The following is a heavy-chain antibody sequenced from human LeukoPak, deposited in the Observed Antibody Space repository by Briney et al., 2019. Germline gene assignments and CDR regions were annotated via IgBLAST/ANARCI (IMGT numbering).Heavy chain of an antibody. CDR3: TTTAGYNYGQY. CDR1: GLIVSNNY. V-gene: IGHV3-53*01. CDR2: LYIGGNS. J-gene: IGHJ4*02. D-gene: IGHD5-18*01. Sequence: GGSLRLSCAASGLIVSNNYMNWVRQAPGKGLEWVSALYIGGNSYYADSVRGRFTISRDNSKNTLYLQMNSLRAEDTAIYYCTTTAGYNYGQYWGQGTLVTVSS.